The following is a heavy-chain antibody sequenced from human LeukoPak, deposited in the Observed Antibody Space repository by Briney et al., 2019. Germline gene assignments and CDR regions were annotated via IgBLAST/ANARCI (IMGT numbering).Heavy chain of an antibody. CDR1: GGSITSYY. D-gene: IGHD3-22*01. V-gene: IGHV4-59*12. J-gene: IGHJ4*02. CDR3: ARVFDYYDSSGYPSLFDH. Sequence: SETLSLTCTVSGGSITSYYWSWIRQTPGKGLEWIGYISYSGRTNYNPSLESRVTISVDTSKKQFSLNLSSMTAADTAVYYCARVFDYYDSSGYPSLFDHWGQGALVTVSS. CDR2: ISYSGRT.